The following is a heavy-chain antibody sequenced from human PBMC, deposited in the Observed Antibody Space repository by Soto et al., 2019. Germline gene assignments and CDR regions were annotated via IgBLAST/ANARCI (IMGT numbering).Heavy chain of an antibody. V-gene: IGHV4-31*03. CDR2: IYYSGST. Sequence: SETLSLTCTVSGGSISRGSYYWSWIRQLPGKGLEWIGFIYYSGSTYYNPSLKSRATISVDTSKNQFSLQLHSVTPEDTAVYYCARGSYTSTWSWGQGTLVTVSS. D-gene: IGHD6-13*01. CDR1: GGSISRGSYY. J-gene: IGHJ5*02. CDR3: ARGSYTSTWS.